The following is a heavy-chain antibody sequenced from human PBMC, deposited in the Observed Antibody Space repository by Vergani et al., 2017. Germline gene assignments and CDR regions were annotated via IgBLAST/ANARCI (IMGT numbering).Heavy chain of an antibody. CDR3: ARGPYDYDSSGYNGPVAFDI. V-gene: IGHV4-39*07. CDR1: GGSISSSSYY. CDR2: IYYSGST. Sequence: QLQLQESGPGLVKPSETLSLTCTVSGGSISSSSYYWGWIRQPPGKGLEWIGSIYYSGSTYYNPSLKSRVTISVDTSKNQFSLKLTSVTAADTAVYYCARGPYDYDSSGYNGPVAFDIWGQGTKVTVSS. D-gene: IGHD3-22*01. J-gene: IGHJ3*02.